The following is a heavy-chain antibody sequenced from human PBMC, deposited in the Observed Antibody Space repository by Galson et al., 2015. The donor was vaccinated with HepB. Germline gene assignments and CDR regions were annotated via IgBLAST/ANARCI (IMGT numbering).Heavy chain of an antibody. Sequence: SLRLSCAASGFSFRTYGVHWVRQAPGKGLEWVAVIWYGGTIRYYADSVKGRFTISRDNSKNSLYLQMNSLRAEDTAVYYCARAQMEPSYGMDVWGQGTTVTVSS. CDR2: IWYGGTIR. J-gene: IGHJ6*02. D-gene: IGHD1-1*01. V-gene: IGHV3-33*01. CDR1: GFSFRTYG. CDR3: ARAQMEPSYGMDV.